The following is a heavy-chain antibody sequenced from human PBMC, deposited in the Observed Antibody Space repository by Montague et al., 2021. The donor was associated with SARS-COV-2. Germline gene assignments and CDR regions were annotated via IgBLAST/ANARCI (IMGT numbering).Heavy chain of an antibody. J-gene: IGHJ6*02. CDR2: IYPGDSDT. Sequence: QSGAEVKKPGESLKISCKGSGYSFSNYWIGWVRQMPGKVVKWVGLIYPGDSDTRYSPSFQGQVTISADTSISTAYLQWSSLKASDTAMYYCARHREGVDFSYFYGIDAWGPRTPVTVSS. V-gene: IGHV5-51*01. CDR1: GYSFSNYW. D-gene: IGHD3/OR15-3a*01. CDR3: ARHREGVDFSYFYGIDA.